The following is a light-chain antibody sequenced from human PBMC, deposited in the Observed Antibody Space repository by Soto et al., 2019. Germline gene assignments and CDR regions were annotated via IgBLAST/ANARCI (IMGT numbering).Light chain of an antibody. CDR3: GVWDNSLRGPF. CDR1: SSNIGSYD. Sequence: QSVLTQPPSASGTPGQRVTISCSGTSSNIGSYDVYWYHHLPGTAPNLLMYTNNQRPSGVPDRFSGSKSATSASLAISGLLPEEEAAYYCGVWDNSLRGPFFGGGTKLTVL. J-gene: IGLJ2*01. V-gene: IGLV1-47*02. CDR2: TNN.